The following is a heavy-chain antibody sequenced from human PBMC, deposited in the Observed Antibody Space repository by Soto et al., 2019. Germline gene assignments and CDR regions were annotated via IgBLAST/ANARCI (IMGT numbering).Heavy chain of an antibody. CDR3: ATISDRGIAAALDS. Sequence: LRLSCVASTFTFTDYAMSWVRQAPGEGLEWVSGISGSGGTTYYAESVKGRFSISRDNSKNTLYLHLNNLRVEDTAIYYCATISDRGIAAALDSWGQGTLVTVSS. D-gene: IGHD6-13*01. V-gene: IGHV3-23*01. CDR1: TFTFTDYA. J-gene: IGHJ4*02. CDR2: ISGSGGTT.